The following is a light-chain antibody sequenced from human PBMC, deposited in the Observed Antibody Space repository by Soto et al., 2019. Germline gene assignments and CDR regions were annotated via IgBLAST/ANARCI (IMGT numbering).Light chain of an antibody. CDR3: QQYGSSGT. CDR2: GAS. CDR1: QSVSNNY. J-gene: IGKJ1*01. V-gene: IGKV3-20*01. Sequence: VLRMSPGTLCVSSVERVALCCMASQSVSNNYLAWYQQKPGQAPRLLIYGASNRATGIPDRFSGSGSGTDFTLTISRLEPEDFAVYYCQQYGSSGTFGQGTKVDIK.